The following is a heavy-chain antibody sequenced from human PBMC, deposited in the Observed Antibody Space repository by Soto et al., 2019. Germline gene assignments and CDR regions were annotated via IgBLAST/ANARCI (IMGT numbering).Heavy chain of an antibody. D-gene: IGHD2-15*01. Sequence: EVQLLESGGGLVQPGGSLRLSCAASGFTFSSYAMSWVRQAPGKGLEWVSAISVSGGSTYYADSGKGRFTISRDNSKNTLYLQMNSLRAEDTAVYYCAKGTGYCSGGSCPLDYWGQGTLVTVSS. V-gene: IGHV3-23*01. CDR1: GFTFSSYA. J-gene: IGHJ4*02. CDR3: AKGTGYCSGGSCPLDY. CDR2: ISVSGGST.